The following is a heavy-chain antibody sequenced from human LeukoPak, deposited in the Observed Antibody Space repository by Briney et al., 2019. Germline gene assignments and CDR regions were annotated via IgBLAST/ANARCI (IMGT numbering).Heavy chain of an antibody. V-gene: IGHV3-21*01. D-gene: IGHD3-10*01. Sequence: GGSLRLSCAASGFTFSSYSMNWVRQAPGKGLEWVSSISSSSSYIYYADSVKGRFTISRDNAKNSLYLQMNSLRAEDTAVYYCARDLVRVPIGNQGVISPYFQHWGQGTLVTVSS. CDR3: ARDLVRVPIGNQGVISPYFQH. CDR2: ISSSSSYI. J-gene: IGHJ1*01. CDR1: GFTFSSYS.